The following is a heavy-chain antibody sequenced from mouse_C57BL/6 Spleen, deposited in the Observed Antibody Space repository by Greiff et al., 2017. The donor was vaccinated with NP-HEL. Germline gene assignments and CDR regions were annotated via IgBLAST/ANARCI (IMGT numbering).Heavy chain of an antibody. CDR2: INPNYGTT. CDR3: ARSNGNYGDYAMDY. Sequence: EVKLVESGPELVKPGASVKISCKASGYSFTDYNMNWVKQSNGKSLEWIGVINPNYGTTSYNQKFKGKATLTVDQSSSTAYMQLNSLTSEDSAVYYCARSNGNYGDYAMDYWGQGTSVTVSS. D-gene: IGHD2-1*01. J-gene: IGHJ4*01. V-gene: IGHV1-39*01. CDR1: GYSFTDYN.